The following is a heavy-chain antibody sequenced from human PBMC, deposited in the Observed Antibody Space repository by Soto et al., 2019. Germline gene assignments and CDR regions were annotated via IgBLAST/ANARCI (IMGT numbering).Heavy chain of an antibody. J-gene: IGHJ4*02. CDR3: ARGRYGDY. V-gene: IGHV1-18*01. Sequence: QVHLVQSGAEVKKPWASVKVYCQASGYAFTTYGITWVRQAPGQGLEWMGWISAHNGNTNYAQKLQGRVTVTRDTSTSTAYMELRSLRSDDTAVYYCARGRYGDYWGQGALVTVSS. D-gene: IGHD1-1*01. CDR1: GYAFTTYG. CDR2: ISAHNGNT.